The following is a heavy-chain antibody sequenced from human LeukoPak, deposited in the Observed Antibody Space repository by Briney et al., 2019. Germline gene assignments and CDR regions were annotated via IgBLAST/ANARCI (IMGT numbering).Heavy chain of an antibody. D-gene: IGHD3-22*01. CDR1: GFTFRSHW. Sequence: PGGSLRLSCAASGFTFRSHWMHWVRQAPGKGLIWVSRIDGDESATYYGDSVKGRFTISRDNAKNTLYLQMNSLRVEDTAGYYCVRTHSSGYYYFDSWGQGTLVTVSS. J-gene: IGHJ4*02. V-gene: IGHV3-74*01. CDR3: VRTHSSGYYYFDS. CDR2: IDGDESAT.